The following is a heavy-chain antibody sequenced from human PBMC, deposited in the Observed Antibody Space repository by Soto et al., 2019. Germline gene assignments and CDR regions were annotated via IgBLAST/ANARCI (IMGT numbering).Heavy chain of an antibody. CDR1: GFSFSTYG. CDR3: SKDSSVVAAGSGGWFEP. V-gene: IGHV3-30*18. D-gene: IGHD6-13*01. Sequence: PGRSLRLSCAASGFSFSTYGMHLVRQAPGKGLEWVATISYDGGNKFYADSAKGRFTISRDNSKNTLYLQTNSLRANDTAVYYCSKDSSVVAAGSGGWFEPWGEGTLVTVSS. CDR2: ISYDGGNK. J-gene: IGHJ5*02.